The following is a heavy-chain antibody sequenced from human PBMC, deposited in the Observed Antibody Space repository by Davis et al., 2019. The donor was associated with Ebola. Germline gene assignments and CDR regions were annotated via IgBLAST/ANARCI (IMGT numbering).Heavy chain of an antibody. CDR3: ARESKQLAMSGGYYFDY. CDR1: GYTFTSYY. CDR2: INPSGGST. V-gene: IGHV1-46*01. D-gene: IGHD6-13*01. Sequence: ASVKVSCKASGYTFTSYYMHWVRQAPGQGLEWMGIINPSGGSTSYAQKFQGRVTMTRDTSTSTVYMELSSLRSEDTAVYYCARESKQLAMSGGYYFDYWGQGTLVTVSS. J-gene: IGHJ4*02.